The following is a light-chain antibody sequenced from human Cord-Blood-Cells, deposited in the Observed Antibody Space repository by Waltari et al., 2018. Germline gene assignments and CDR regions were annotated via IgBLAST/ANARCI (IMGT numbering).Light chain of an antibody. CDR3: CSYAGSSTYV. J-gene: IGLJ1*01. CDR1: SSDVGSYNL. V-gene: IGLV2-23*01. Sequence: QSALTQPASVSGSPGKSITITCPVTSSDVGSYNLVSWYQQHPGKAPKLMIYEGSKRPSGVSNRFSGSKSGNTASLTISGLQAEDEADYYCCSYAGSSTYVFGTGTKVTVL. CDR2: EGS.